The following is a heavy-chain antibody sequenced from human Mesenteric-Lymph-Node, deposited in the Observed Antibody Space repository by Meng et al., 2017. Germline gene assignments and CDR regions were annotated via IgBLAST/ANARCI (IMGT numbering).Heavy chain of an antibody. CDR2: INSDGSST. CDR1: GFTFSSYA. V-gene: IGHV3-74*01. CDR3: AVMVATVLEPGDY. D-gene: IGHD5-12*01. Sequence: GESLKISCAASGFTFSSYAMSWVRQAPGKGLVWVSRINSDGSSTSYADSVKGRFTISRDNAKNTLYLQMNSLRAEDTAVYYCAVMVATVLEPGDYWGHGTLVTVSS. J-gene: IGHJ4*01.